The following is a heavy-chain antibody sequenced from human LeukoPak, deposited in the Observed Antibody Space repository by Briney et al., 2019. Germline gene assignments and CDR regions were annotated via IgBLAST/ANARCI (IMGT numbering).Heavy chain of an antibody. CDR3: AREYYYGSGSYYNGY. Sequence: GGSLRLSCAASGFTFRSYWMSWVRQAPGKGPEWVATIKQDGSEKYYVDSVKGRFTISRDNAKNSLYLQMNSLRAEDTAVYYCAREYYYGSGSYYNGYWGQGTLVTVSS. CDR2: IKQDGSEK. J-gene: IGHJ4*02. CDR1: GFTFRSYW. V-gene: IGHV3-7*04. D-gene: IGHD3-10*01.